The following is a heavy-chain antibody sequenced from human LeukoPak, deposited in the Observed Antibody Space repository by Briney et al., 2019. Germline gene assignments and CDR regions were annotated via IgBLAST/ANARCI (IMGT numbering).Heavy chain of an antibody. J-gene: IGHJ3*02. CDR3: AREVPGRGGDI. D-gene: IGHD3-10*01. Sequence: SETLSLTCAVYGGSFSGYYWSWIRQPPGEGLEWIGEINHSGSTNHNPSLKSRVTISVDTSKNQFSLKLSSVTAADTAVYYCAREVPGRGGDIWGQGTMVTVSS. CDR2: INHSGST. V-gene: IGHV4-34*01. CDR1: GGSFSGYY.